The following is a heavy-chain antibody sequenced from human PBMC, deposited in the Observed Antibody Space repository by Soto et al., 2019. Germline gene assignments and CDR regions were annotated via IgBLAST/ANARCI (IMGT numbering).Heavy chain of an antibody. V-gene: IGHV3-23*01. J-gene: IGHJ4*02. CDR2: ISGSGGST. Sequence: GGSLRLSCAASGFTFSSYAMSWVRQAPGKGLEWVSAISGSGGSTYYADSVKGRFTISRDNSKNTLYLQMNSLRAEDTAVYYCATDIVVVVAATFSDDYWGQGTLVTVSS. CDR1: GFTFSSYA. D-gene: IGHD2-15*01. CDR3: ATDIVVVVAATFSDDY.